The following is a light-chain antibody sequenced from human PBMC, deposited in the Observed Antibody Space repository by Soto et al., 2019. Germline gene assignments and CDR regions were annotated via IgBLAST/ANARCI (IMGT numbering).Light chain of an antibody. CDR2: AAS. Sequence: DIQMTQSPSSLSASVGDRLIITCLASQSISNHLNWYQQKPGKAPKLLIFAASSLQSGVPSRFSGSRSGPDFTLTISSLQPEDFATYYCLQHNSYPLTFGGGTKVDIK. CDR3: LQHNSYPLT. CDR1: QSISNH. V-gene: IGKV1-17*01. J-gene: IGKJ4*01.